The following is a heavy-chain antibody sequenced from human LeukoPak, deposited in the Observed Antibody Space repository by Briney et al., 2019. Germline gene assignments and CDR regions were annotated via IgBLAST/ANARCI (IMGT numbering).Heavy chain of an antibody. V-gene: IGHV4-39*07. Sequence: SETLSLTCTVSGGSISSSSDYWGWIRQPPGKGLEWIGSIYYSGSAYYNPSLKSRVTVSVDTSKNQFSLKLSSVTAADTAVYYCASYYDFWIGYRYWGQGTLVTISS. J-gene: IGHJ4*02. CDR1: GGSISSSSDY. CDR3: ASYYDFWIGYRY. D-gene: IGHD3-3*01. CDR2: IYYSGSA.